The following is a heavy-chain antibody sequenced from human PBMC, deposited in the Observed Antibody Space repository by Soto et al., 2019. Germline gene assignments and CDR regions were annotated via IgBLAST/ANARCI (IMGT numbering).Heavy chain of an antibody. J-gene: IGHJ4*02. CDR1: GFTVSDYY. Sequence: GGSLRLSCAASGFTVSDYYMSWIRQAPGKGLEWVSYISSSGSTIYYADSVKGRFTISRDNAKNSVSLQMNTLRVEDTAVYYCAREDSIIIPAVSDFWGQGTLVTVSS. CDR3: AREDSIIIPAVSDF. D-gene: IGHD2-2*01. V-gene: IGHV3-11*04. CDR2: ISSSGSTI.